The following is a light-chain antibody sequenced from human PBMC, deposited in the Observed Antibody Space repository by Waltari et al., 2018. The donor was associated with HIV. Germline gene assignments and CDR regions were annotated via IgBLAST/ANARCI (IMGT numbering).Light chain of an antibody. V-gene: IGKV3-20*01. CDR1: QSGDRNY. Sequence: EIVLTQSPGTLSLSPGERATLSCRASQSGDRNYLAWYQQNPGQPPRLLTYGASSRATGIPDRFSGSGSGTDFTLTISILEPEDFAVYYCQQYATSPLTFGGGTKVEIK. J-gene: IGKJ4*01. CDR3: QQYATSPLT. CDR2: GAS.